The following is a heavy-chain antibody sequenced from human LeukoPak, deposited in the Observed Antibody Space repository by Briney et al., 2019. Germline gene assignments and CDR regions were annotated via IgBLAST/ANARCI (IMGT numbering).Heavy chain of an antibody. CDR3: ARASMVRGVVLLYYFDY. V-gene: IGHV3-33*01. CDR2: IWYDGSNK. J-gene: IGHJ4*02. D-gene: IGHD3-10*01. CDR1: GFTFSSYG. Sequence: PGGSLRLSCAASGFTFSSYGMHWVRQAPGKGLEWVAVIWYDGSNKYYADSVKGRITISRDNSKNTLYLQMNSLRAEDTAVYYCARASMVRGVVLLYYFDYWGQGTLVTVSS.